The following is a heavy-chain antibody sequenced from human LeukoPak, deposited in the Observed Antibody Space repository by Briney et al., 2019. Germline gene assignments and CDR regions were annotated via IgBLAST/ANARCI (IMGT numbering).Heavy chain of an antibody. D-gene: IGHD3-3*01. CDR2: IYTSGST. V-gene: IGHV4-4*09. J-gene: IGHJ4*02. Sequence: SETLSPTCTVSGGSISSYYWSWIRQPPGKGLEWIGYIYTSGSTNYNPSLKSRVTISVDTSKNQFSLKLSSVTAADTAVYYCARHAPNYDFWSGYLAPFAYWGQGTLVTVSS. CDR3: ARHAPNYDFWSGYLAPFAY. CDR1: GGSISSYY.